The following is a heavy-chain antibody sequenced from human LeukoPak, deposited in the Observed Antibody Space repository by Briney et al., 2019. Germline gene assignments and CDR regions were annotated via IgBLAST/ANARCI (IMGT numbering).Heavy chain of an antibody. V-gene: IGHV4-59*01. CDR2: ISYSGST. Sequence: SETLSLTCTGSGVSSSSYYWSWIRQPPGKGLEWIGYISYSGSTNDNPSLKSRVTISVDTSKNQFSLKLSSVTAADTAVYYCARVKEGEGTTAGIDYWGQGTLVTVSS. J-gene: IGHJ4*02. CDR1: GVSSSSYY. CDR3: ARVKEGEGTTAGIDY. D-gene: IGHD4-17*01.